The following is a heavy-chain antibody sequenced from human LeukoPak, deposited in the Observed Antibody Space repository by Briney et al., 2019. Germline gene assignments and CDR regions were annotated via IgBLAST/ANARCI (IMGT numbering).Heavy chain of an antibody. D-gene: IGHD3-10*01. V-gene: IGHV3-53*01. Sequence: GGSLRLSCAASGFTVSSNYMSWVRQAPGTGLEWVSIIYSSGRTDYADSVQGRIPISSDNSKNTLYLQMNRLRGADTARYYCSRNYGSGSYFNAWIDYWGQGTLVTVSS. CDR2: IYSSGRT. CDR1: GFTVSSNY. CDR3: SRNYGSGSYFNAWIDY. J-gene: IGHJ4*02.